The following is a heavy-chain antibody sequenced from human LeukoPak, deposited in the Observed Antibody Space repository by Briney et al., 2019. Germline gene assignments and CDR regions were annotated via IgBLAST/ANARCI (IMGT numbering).Heavy chain of an antibody. D-gene: IGHD2-21*01. V-gene: IGHV1-46*01. CDR2: INPSGGST. J-gene: IGHJ4*02. CDR1: GYTFTSYY. CDR3: ARDLNDCGGDCYGVDY. Sequence: EASVKVSCKASGYTFTSYYMHRVRQAPGQGLEWMGIINPSGGSTSYAQKFQGRVTMTRDTSTSTVYMELSSLRSEDTAVYYCARDLNDCGGDCYGVDYWGQGTLVTVSS.